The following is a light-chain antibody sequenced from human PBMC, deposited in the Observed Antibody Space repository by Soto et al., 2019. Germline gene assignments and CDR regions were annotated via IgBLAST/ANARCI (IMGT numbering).Light chain of an antibody. CDR2: DVS. CDR3: STYTNSSTYV. CDR1: SSDVGGSNG. J-gene: IGLJ1*01. V-gene: IGLV2-18*02. Sequence: QSVLTQPPSVSGSPGQSVAISCTGTSSDVGGSNGVSWYQQPPGTAPKLMIYDVSNRPSGVPDRFSGSESGNTASLTISGLQAEGAGDCCCSTYTNSSTYVFGTGTKVTAL.